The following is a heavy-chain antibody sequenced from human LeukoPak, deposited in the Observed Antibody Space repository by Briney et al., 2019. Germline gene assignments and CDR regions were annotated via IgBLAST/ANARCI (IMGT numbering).Heavy chain of an antibody. CDR3: ARAGRWLVLSWWFDP. J-gene: IGHJ5*02. CDR1: GYTLTELS. Sequence: ASVKVSCKVSGYTLTELSMHWVRQAPGQGLEWMGWINPNSGGTNYAQKFQGRVTMTRDTSISTAYMELSRLRSDDTAVYYCARAGRWLVLSWWFDPWGQGTLVTVSS. D-gene: IGHD6-19*01. CDR2: INPNSGGT. V-gene: IGHV1-2*02.